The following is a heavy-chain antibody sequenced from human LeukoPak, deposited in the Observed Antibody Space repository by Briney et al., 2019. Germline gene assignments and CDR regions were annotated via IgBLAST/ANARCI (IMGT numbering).Heavy chain of an antibody. Sequence: GMSLRLSCATSGFSFSSYAMSWVRQAPGKGLEWVSAMSSSDDGRYYAASVRGRFTISRDTSRSTLYLQMNSLRAEDAAVYYCAKAPVTSCRGAFCYPFDYWGQGTLVTVSS. V-gene: IGHV3-23*01. D-gene: IGHD2-15*01. CDR1: GFSFSSYA. CDR3: AKAPVTSCRGAFCYPFDY. J-gene: IGHJ4*02. CDR2: MSSSDDGR.